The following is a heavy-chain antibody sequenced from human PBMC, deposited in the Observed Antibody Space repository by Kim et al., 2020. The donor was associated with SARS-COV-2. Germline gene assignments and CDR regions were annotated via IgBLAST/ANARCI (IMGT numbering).Heavy chain of an antibody. V-gene: IGHV1-69*13. D-gene: IGHD3-10*01. Sequence: SVKVSCKASGGTFSSYAISWVRQAPGQGLEWMGGIIPIFGTANYAQKFQGRVTITADESTSTAYMELSSLRSEDTAVYYCARAQGQRLLWFGELSYWGQGTLVTVSS. CDR1: GGTFSSYA. J-gene: IGHJ4*02. CDR2: IIPIFGTA. CDR3: ARAQGQRLLWFGELSY.